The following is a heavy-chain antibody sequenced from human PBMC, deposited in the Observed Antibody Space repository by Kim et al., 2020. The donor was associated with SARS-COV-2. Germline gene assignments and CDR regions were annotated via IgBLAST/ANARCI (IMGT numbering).Heavy chain of an antibody. V-gene: IGHV3-53*01. J-gene: IGHJ3*02. CDR1: GFTVSSNY. CDR3: AREGGSGSSAFDI. D-gene: IGHD3-10*01. CDR2: IYSGGST. Sequence: GGSLRLSCAASGFTVSSNYMSWVRQAPGKGLEWVSVIYSGGSTYYADSVKGRFTISRDNSKNTLYLQMNSLRAEDTAVYYCAREGGSGSSAFDIWGQGTMVTVSS.